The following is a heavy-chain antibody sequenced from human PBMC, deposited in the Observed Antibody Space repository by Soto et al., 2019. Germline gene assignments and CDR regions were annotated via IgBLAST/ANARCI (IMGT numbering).Heavy chain of an antibody. J-gene: IGHJ4*02. Sequence: QVQVVESGGGVVQPGRSLRLSCAASGLTFSRYAMHWVRQAPGKGLEWVALISYDGSNKYYADSVKGRFTISRDNSKNTLYLQMSALRAEDTAVYHCAKGLGYSGYEYYFDSWGQGTLVTVSS. CDR1: GLTFSRYA. D-gene: IGHD5-12*01. CDR3: AKGLGYSGYEYYFDS. V-gene: IGHV3-30*18. CDR2: ISYDGSNK.